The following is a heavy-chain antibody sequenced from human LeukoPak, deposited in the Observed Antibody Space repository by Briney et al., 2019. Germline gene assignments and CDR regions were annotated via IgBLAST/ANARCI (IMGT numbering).Heavy chain of an antibody. V-gene: IGHV4-34*01. CDR3: ARASGWYFDY. Sequence: SETLSLTCAVYGGSFSGYYWSWIRQPPGKGLEWIGEINHSGSTNYNPSLKSRVTISVDTTKNQFSLKLSSVTAADTAVYYCARASGWYFDYWGQGTLVTVSS. J-gene: IGHJ4*02. CDR2: INHSGST. D-gene: IGHD6-19*01. CDR1: GGSFSGYY.